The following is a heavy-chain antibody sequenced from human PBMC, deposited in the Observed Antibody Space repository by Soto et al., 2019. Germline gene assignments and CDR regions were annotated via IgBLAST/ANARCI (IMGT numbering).Heavy chain of an antibody. J-gene: IGHJ4*02. CDR2: ISGSGGST. CDR1: GFTFSSYA. V-gene: IGHV3-23*01. CDR3: AKALFSSSWYFRYFDY. D-gene: IGHD6-13*01. Sequence: GGSLRLSCAASGFTFSSYAMSWVRQAPGKGLEWVSAISGSGGSTYYADSVKGRFTISRDNSKNTLYLQMNSLRAEDTAVYYCAKALFSSSWYFRYFDYWGQGTLVNVSS.